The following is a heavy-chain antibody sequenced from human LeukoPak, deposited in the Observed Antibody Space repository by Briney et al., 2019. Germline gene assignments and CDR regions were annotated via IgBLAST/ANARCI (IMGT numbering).Heavy chain of an antibody. CDR3: ARGVGGSYYEGFDY. D-gene: IGHD1-26*01. Sequence: ASVKVSCKASGYTFTSYYMHWVRQAPGQGLEWMGIINPSGGSTSYAQKLQGRVTMTTDTSTSTAYMELRSLRSDDTAVYYCARGVGGSYYEGFDYWGQGTLVTVSS. J-gene: IGHJ4*02. V-gene: IGHV1-46*01. CDR2: INPSGGST. CDR1: GYTFTSYY.